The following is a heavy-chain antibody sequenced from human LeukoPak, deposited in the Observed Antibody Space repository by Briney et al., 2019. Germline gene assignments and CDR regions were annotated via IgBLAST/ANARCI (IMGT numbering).Heavy chain of an antibody. CDR1: GFTFSSYW. Sequence: RGSLRLSCAASGFTFSSYWMSWVRQAPGKGLEWVANIKHDGSEKYYVDSVKGRFTISRDNAKNSLYLQMNSLRAEDTAVYYCARVISSGYYIRAFDYWGQGTLVTVSS. D-gene: IGHD3-22*01. CDR3: ARVISSGYYIRAFDY. CDR2: IKHDGSEK. V-gene: IGHV3-7*01. J-gene: IGHJ4*02.